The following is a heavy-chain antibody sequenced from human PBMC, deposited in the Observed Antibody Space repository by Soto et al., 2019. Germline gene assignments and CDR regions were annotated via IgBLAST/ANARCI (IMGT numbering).Heavy chain of an antibody. V-gene: IGHV4-61*08. D-gene: IGHD3-22*01. CDR1: GGSISSGGYY. J-gene: IGHJ4*02. CDR3: ARETLDDSSGSHFDY. CDR2: IYYSGST. Sequence: SETLSLTCTVSGGSISSGGYYWSWIRQHPGKGLEWIGYIYYSGSTYYNPSLKSRVTISVDTSKNQFSLKLSSVTAADTAVYYCARETLDDSSGSHFDYWGQGTLVTVSS.